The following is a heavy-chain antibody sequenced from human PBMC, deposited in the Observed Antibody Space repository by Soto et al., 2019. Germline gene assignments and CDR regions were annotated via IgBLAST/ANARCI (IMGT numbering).Heavy chain of an antibody. Sequence: GASVKVSCKASGYTFTDYHMHWVRQAPGQGLEWMGWIKPNSGGTSYAQKFQGRVTMTTDTSISTAYMELTRLRSDDTAVYYCARILFQEVGALRYWGQGTLVTVSS. D-gene: IGHD1-26*01. CDR2: IKPNSGGT. CDR1: GYTFTDYH. V-gene: IGHV1-2*02. J-gene: IGHJ4*02. CDR3: ARILFQEVGALRY.